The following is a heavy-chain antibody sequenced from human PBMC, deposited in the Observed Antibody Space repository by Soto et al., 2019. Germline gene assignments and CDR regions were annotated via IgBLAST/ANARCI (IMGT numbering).Heavy chain of an antibody. J-gene: IGHJ6*03. CDR2: ISGSSSYI. D-gene: IGHD2-2*01. CDR1: GFSFSDYS. V-gene: IGHV3-21*01. CDR3: ARDGAYCSGTGCREYYHDMDV. Sequence: EVQLVESGGGLVKPGGSLRLSCAASGFSFSDYSMNWVRQAPGKGLEWVSSISGSSSYIHYADSLKGRFTVSRDNAEKSLYLQMNSLRADDTAVYYCARDGAYCSGTGCREYYHDMDVWGKGTTVTVSS.